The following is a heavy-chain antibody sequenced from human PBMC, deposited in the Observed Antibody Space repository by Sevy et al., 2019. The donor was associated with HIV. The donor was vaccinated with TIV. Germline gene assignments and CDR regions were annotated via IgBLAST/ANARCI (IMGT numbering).Heavy chain of an antibody. CDR2: IYYSGST. CDR1: GGSISTSSYY. D-gene: IGHD3-22*01. CDR3: ARPDSYSYYCMDV. Sequence: SETLSLICTVSGGSISTSSYYWAWIRQPPGKGLEWIGSIYYSGSTYYNPSLKSRVTISVDRSKNQFSLNLRSVTAADTAAYYCARPDSYSYYCMDVWGQGTTVTVSS. V-gene: IGHV4-39*01. J-gene: IGHJ6*02.